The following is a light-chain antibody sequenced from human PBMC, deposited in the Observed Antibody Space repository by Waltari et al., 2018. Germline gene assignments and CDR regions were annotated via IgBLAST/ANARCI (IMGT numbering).Light chain of an antibody. CDR2: DHT. CDR1: SSNIGAGYG. Sequence: QSVLTQPPSLSGAPGQRVTISCTGSSSNIGAGYGVQWYQQFPGTAPKLSIYDHTKRPAAVPARVSGSKSCTSASLAITGLQAEEEADYYCQSYDSSLRGFYVFGTGTKVTV. J-gene: IGLJ1*01. CDR3: QSYDSSLRGFYV. V-gene: IGLV1-40*01.